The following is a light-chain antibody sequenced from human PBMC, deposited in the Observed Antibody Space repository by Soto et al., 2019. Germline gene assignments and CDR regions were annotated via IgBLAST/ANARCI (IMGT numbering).Light chain of an antibody. Sequence: QSVLTQPASVSGSPGQSITISCAGTTSDVAYYDLVSWYQQHPGRAPKLLIYEVDKRPSGISVRFSGSKSGATASLTISGLLPEDEAVYFCCTYAGHVPKFGGGT. V-gene: IGLV2-23*02. CDR3: CTYAGHVPK. J-gene: IGLJ2*01. CDR1: TSDVAYYDL. CDR2: EVD.